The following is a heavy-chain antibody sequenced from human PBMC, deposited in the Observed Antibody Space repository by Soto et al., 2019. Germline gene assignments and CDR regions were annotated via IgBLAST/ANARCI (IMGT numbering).Heavy chain of an antibody. Sequence: ASVKVSCKASGGTFSSYAISWVRQAPGQGLEWMGWISAYNGNTNYAQKLQGRVTMTTDTSTSTAYMELRSLRSDDTAVYYCARHADYGDYDLDYWGQGTLVTVSS. V-gene: IGHV1-18*01. CDR2: ISAYNGNT. CDR1: GGTFSSYA. CDR3: ARHADYGDYDLDY. J-gene: IGHJ4*02. D-gene: IGHD4-17*01.